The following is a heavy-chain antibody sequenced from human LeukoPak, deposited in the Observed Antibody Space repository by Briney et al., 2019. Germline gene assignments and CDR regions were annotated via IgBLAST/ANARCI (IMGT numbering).Heavy chain of an antibody. CDR3: ARSGFYYGSGSYYFDFDY. CDR2: INPNSGDT. Sequence: ASVKVSCKAFGYTFTGYYMHWVRQAPGQGLEWMGWINPNSGDTNYARKFQGRVTMTRDTSISTAYMELSRLRSDDTAVYYCARSGFYYGSGSYYFDFDYWGQGTLVTVSS. V-gene: IGHV1-2*02. J-gene: IGHJ4*02. D-gene: IGHD3-10*01. CDR1: GYTFTGYY.